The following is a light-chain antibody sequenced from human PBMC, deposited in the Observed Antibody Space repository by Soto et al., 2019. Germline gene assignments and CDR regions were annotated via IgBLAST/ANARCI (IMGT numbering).Light chain of an antibody. CDR3: CSYAGAYTFV. V-gene: IGLV2-11*01. Sequence: QSALIQPRSVSGSPGQSVTISCTGTSSDVGVYQYVSWYRQLPGKAPKLMIYDVITRPSGVPDRFSGSKSGNTASLTISGLQAEDEADYYCCSYAGAYTFVFGTGTKLTVL. CDR1: SSDVGVYQY. J-gene: IGLJ1*01. CDR2: DVI.